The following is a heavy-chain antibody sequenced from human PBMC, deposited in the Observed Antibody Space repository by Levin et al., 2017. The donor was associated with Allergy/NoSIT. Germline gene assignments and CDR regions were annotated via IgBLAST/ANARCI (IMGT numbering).Heavy chain of an antibody. J-gene: IGHJ5*02. CDR2: IYYSGST. CDR1: GGSISSYY. V-gene: IGHV4-59*01. CDR3: ARDPCSGGSCYSNWFDP. D-gene: IGHD2-15*01. Sequence: PSETLSLTCTVSGGSISSYYWSWIRQPPGKGLEWIGYIYYSGSTNYNPSLKSRVTISVDTSKNQFSLKLSSVTAADTAVYYCARDPCSGGSCYSNWFDPWGQGTLVTVSS.